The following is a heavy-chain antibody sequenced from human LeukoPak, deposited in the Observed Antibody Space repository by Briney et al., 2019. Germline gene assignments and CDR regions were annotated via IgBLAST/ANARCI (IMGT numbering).Heavy chain of an antibody. Sequence: ASVKVSCKASGYTFTTYGISWVRQAPGQGLEWMAWINAYNGDTNYAQKFQGRVTLTTDTSTSTAYMELRSLRSDDTAVYYCARDGSGVWFDYWGQGTLVTVSS. D-gene: IGHD3-10*01. CDR2: INAYNGDT. V-gene: IGHV1-18*01. J-gene: IGHJ4*02. CDR1: GYTFTTYG. CDR3: ARDGSGVWFDY.